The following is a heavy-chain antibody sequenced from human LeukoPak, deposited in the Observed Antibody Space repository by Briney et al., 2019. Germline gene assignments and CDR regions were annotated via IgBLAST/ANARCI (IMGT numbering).Heavy chain of an antibody. Sequence: TGRSLRLSCAASGFIFNNYAIAWVRQGPGKGLEWVSGISASGSRTYYADSVKGRFTISRDNSKNTLFLQMNSLRAEDTAVYYCAKAQGSCGGDTCQYAVDVWGQGTTVTVSS. CDR2: ISASGSRT. J-gene: IGHJ6*02. V-gene: IGHV3-23*01. D-gene: IGHD2-15*01. CDR1: GFIFNNYA. CDR3: AKAQGSCGGDTCQYAVDV.